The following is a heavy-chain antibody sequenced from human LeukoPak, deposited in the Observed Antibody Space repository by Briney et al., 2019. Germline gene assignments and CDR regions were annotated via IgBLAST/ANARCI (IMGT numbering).Heavy chain of an antibody. D-gene: IGHD3-16*01. CDR2: ISGSGGST. J-gene: IGHJ4*02. Sequence: PGGSLRLSCAASGFTFINYAMTWVRQAPGKGLEWVSAISGSGGSTYYADSVKGRFTISRDNSKNTLYLQMNSLRAEDTAVYYCADVLSRGWGTRVPLEYWGQGTLVTVSS. CDR1: GFTFINYA. CDR3: ADVLSRGWGTRVPLEY. V-gene: IGHV3-23*01.